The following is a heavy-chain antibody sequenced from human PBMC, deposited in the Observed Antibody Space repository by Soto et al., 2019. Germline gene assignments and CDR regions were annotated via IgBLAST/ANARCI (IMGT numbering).Heavy chain of an antibody. CDR2: ISGSGGST. J-gene: IGHJ4*02. D-gene: IGHD3-22*01. Sequence: EVQLLESGGGLVQPGGSLRLSCAASGFTFSSYAMSWVRQAPGKGLEWVSSISGSGGSTYYADSVKGRFTISRDNSKTTLYLQMNSLRDEDTAVYYCAKARYYDSTGYLYYFDYWGQGTLVTVSS. CDR1: GFTFSSYA. V-gene: IGHV3-23*01. CDR3: AKARYYDSTGYLYYFDY.